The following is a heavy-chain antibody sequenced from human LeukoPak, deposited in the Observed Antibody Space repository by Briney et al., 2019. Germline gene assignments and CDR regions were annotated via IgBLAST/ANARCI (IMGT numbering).Heavy chain of an antibody. CDR1: GFTFSNYA. Sequence: GGSLRLSCVASGFTFSNYAMSWVRQTPGKGLEWVSSISGSGGSTHYADSVKGRFTISRDNSKNILYLQMNSLRAEDTAVYYCAKDWMSTIINYFDYWGQGALVTVSS. V-gene: IGHV3-23*01. CDR2: ISGSGGST. CDR3: AKDWMSTIINYFDY. D-gene: IGHD5-12*01. J-gene: IGHJ4*02.